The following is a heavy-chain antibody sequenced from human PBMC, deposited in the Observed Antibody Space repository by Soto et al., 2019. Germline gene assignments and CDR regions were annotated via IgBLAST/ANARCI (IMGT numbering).Heavy chain of an antibody. Sequence: QVQLVQSGAEVKKPGASVKVSCKASGYTFTSYGISWVRQAPGQGLEWMGWISAYNGNTNYAQKLQGRVTMTTDTSTSTAYMELRSLRSDDTAVYYCAIEINFRDYDFWSGPIYYYSGMDVWGQGTKVTVSS. J-gene: IGHJ6*02. CDR2: ISAYNGNT. CDR3: AIEINFRDYDFWSGPIYYYSGMDV. V-gene: IGHV1-18*04. CDR1: GYTFTSYG. D-gene: IGHD3-3*01.